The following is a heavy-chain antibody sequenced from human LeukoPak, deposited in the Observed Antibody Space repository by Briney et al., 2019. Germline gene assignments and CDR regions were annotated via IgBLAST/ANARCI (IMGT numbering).Heavy chain of an antibody. D-gene: IGHD6-6*01. V-gene: IGHV4-59*11. Sequence: SETLSLTCTVSGASISSHYWSWLRQPPGEGLEWLGYIYYSGRKNYNLSLKTRVTISVDTSKNQLSLKLTSVTAADTAVYYCARVPRHFLAARRFYYYYYMDVWGKGTTVTVPS. CDR3: ARVPRHFLAARRFYYYYYMDV. CDR1: GASISSHY. J-gene: IGHJ6*03. CDR2: IYYSGRK.